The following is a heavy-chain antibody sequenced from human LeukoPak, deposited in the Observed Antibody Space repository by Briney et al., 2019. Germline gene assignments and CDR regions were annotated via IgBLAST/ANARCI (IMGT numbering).Heavy chain of an antibody. Sequence: GGSLRLSCAASGFTVSTNYMGWVRQAPGKGLEWVGRSRSKANSYNTAYAASVKGRFTISRDDSKKSLYLQMNSLRIEDTALYYCVRGNCIEDCYFDCWGQGTLVTVSS. V-gene: IGHV3-72*01. CDR3: VRGNCIEDCYFDC. D-gene: IGHD2-15*01. CDR1: GFTVSTNY. CDR2: SRSKANSYNT. J-gene: IGHJ4*02.